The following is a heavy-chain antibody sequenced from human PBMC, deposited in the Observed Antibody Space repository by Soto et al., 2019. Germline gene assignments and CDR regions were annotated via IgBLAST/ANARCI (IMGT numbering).Heavy chain of an antibody. Sequence: LSLTCTVSGGSISSYYWSWIRQPPGKGLEWIGYIYYSGSTNYNPSLKSRVTISVDTSKNQFSLKLSSVTAADTAVYYCARRRYSSGSNWFDPWGQGTLVTVSS. J-gene: IGHJ5*02. V-gene: IGHV4-59*08. CDR2: IYYSGST. D-gene: IGHD6-19*01. CDR1: GGSISSYY. CDR3: ARRRYSSGSNWFDP.